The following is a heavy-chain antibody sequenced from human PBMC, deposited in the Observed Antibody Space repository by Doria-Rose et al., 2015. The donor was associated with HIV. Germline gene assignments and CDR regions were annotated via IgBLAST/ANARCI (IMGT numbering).Heavy chain of an antibody. CDR3: ARMGSYRELDY. D-gene: IGHD3-3*01. V-gene: IGHV4-31*03. J-gene: IGHJ4*02. CDR2: TYYTGTS. Sequence: QEQLQESGPGLAKPSETLSLTCSVSGASVSSRGYYWNWIRQVPGKGLESLGYTYYTGTSDYSPSLKSRLNMAVDTSKNQFSLKLSFATVADTAMYYCARMGSYRELDYWGQGALVIASA. CDR1: GASVSSRGYY.